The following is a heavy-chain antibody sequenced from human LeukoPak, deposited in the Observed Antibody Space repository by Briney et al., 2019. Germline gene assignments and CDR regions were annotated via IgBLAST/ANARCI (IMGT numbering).Heavy chain of an antibody. CDR2: INPNSGGT. J-gene: IGHJ3*02. CDR1: GYTFTGYY. D-gene: IGHD5-24*01. V-gene: IGHV1-2*02. CDR3: ARDLAFGEMVTNRGAFDI. Sequence: ASVTVSCTASGYTFTGYYMHWVRQAPGQGLEWMGWINPNSGGTNYAQKFQGRVTMTRDTSISTAYMELSRLRSDDTAVYYCARDLAFGEMVTNRGAFDIWGQGTMVTVSS.